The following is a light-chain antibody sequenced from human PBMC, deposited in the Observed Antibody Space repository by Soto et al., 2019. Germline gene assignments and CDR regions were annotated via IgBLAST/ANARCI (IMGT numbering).Light chain of an antibody. CDR3: KSYDRGTVI. CDR2: EDD. J-gene: IGLJ2*01. CDR1: SGSLASSY. Sequence: FMLTQPHSLSAYPGKTVTISCTRSSGSLASSYVQWDQQRPGSSPSIVIYEDDQRSSGVPDRFSGSIDRSSNSASLTISDLKSDDEADCYSKSYDRGTVIFGGGTKLTVL. V-gene: IGLV6-57*01.